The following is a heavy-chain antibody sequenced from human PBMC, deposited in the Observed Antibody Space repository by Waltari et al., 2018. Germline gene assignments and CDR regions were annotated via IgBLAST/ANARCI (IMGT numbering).Heavy chain of an antibody. J-gene: IGHJ4*02. Sequence: EVQLLASGGGLVQPGGSLRLSRAASGLTCCSFSMSWVRQAPGKGLEWVSGIRSSGGSTYYADSVKGRFTISRDNSKNTLYLQMNSLRAEDTALYYCAKDPNSRDYFDYWGQGTLVTVSS. CDR2: IRSSGGST. CDR1: GLTCCSFS. CDR3: AKDPNSRDYFDY. V-gene: IGHV3-23*01. D-gene: IGHD1-7*01.